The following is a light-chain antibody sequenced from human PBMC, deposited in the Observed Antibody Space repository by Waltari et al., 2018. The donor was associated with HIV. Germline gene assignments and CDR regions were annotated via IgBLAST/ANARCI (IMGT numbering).Light chain of an antibody. V-gene: IGKV1-13*02. CDR3: QQYKSFPLT. CDR2: DAS. CDR1: QAVSPA. J-gene: IGKJ5*01. Sequence: AIHLTQTPSYLSASVGDRVTITCRASQAVSPALAWYQQKPGRPPKLLIYDASTLQTGVSLRFSGRGSVTNFSLTVNTLHPEDFATYYCQQYKSFPLTFGQGTRVEIK.